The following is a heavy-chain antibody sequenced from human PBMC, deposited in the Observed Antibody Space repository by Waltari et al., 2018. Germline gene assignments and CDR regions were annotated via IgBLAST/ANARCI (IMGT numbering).Heavy chain of an antibody. J-gene: IGHJ2*01. CDR3: AREPRYCSSTSCYHYWYFDL. V-gene: IGHV4-31*03. CDR1: GGSISSGGYY. CDR2: IYYRWST. D-gene: IGHD2-2*01. Sequence: QVQLQESGPGLVKPSQTLSLTCTVSGGSISSGGYYWSWIRQHPGKGLEWIGYIYYRWSTYYNPALKVRVTIAVDTAKNQYSLKLISVTAADTAVYYCAREPRYCSSTSCYHYWYFDLWGRGTLVTVSS.